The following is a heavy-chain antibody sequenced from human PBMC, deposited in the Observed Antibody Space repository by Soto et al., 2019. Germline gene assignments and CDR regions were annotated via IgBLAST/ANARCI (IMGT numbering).Heavy chain of an antibody. Sequence: SETLSLTCTVSGGSISSGDYYWSWIRQPPGKGLEWIGYIYYSGSTYYNPSLKSRVTISVDTSKNQFSLKLSSVTAADTAVYYCARGFNYDFWSGSWFDPWGQGTLVTVSS. CDR3: ARGFNYDFWSGSWFDP. D-gene: IGHD3-3*01. CDR2: IYYSGST. CDR1: GGSISSGDYY. V-gene: IGHV4-30-4*01. J-gene: IGHJ5*02.